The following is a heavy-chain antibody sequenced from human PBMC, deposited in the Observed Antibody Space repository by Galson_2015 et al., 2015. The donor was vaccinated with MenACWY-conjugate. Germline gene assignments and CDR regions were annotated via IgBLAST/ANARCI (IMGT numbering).Heavy chain of an antibody. Sequence: LRLSCAASGFAFSDAWMSWVRQAPGKGLEWLGRVKSKIDGGTTDYAAPVKGRFTISRDDSENTLFLQIHSLKTEDTAVYYCTTGGTSNYWGQGTLVTVSS. CDR2: VKSKIDGGTT. CDR3: TTGGTSNY. CDR1: GFAFSDAW. D-gene: IGHD1-7*01. V-gene: IGHV3-15*01. J-gene: IGHJ4*02.